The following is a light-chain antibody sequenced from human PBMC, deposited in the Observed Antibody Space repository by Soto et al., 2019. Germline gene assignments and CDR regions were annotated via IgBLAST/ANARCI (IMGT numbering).Light chain of an antibody. CDR1: SSNIGSNT. V-gene: IGLV1-44*01. CDR2: NNN. Sequence: QSVLTQPPSASGTPGQRGTISCSGSSSNIGSNTVNWYQQLPGTAPKLLIYNNNQRPSGVPDRFSGSKSGTSASLAIIGLQSEDEADYYCATWHDTLNGWVFGGGTKLTVL. CDR3: ATWHDTLNGWV. J-gene: IGLJ3*02.